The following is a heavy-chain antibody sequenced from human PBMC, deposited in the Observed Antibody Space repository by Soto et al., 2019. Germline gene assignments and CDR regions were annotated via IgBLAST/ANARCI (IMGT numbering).Heavy chain of an antibody. CDR2: IIPILGTA. CDR1: GGTFSSYA. Sequence: RASVKVSCKASGGTFSSYAISWVRQAPGQGLEWMGGIIPILGTANYAQKFQGRVTITADESTSTAYMELSSLRSEDTAVYYCASTYYDFWRAFPYYYGMDVWGQGTTVTVS. V-gene: IGHV1-69*13. CDR3: ASTYYDFWRAFPYYYGMDV. D-gene: IGHD3-3*01. J-gene: IGHJ6*02.